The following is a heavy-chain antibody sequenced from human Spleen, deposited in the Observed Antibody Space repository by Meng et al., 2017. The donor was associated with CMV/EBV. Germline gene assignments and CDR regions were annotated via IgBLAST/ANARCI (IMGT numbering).Heavy chain of an antibody. J-gene: IGHJ4*02. Sequence: SGPTLVKPTQTLTLTCTFSGFSLSTSGVGVGWIRQPPGKALEWLALIYWNDDKRYSPSLKSRITITKDTSKNQVVLTMTNMDPVDTATYFCAHRPSPRGYLGVGNFDYWGQGTLVTVSS. CDR3: AHRPSPRGYLGVGNFDY. V-gene: IGHV2-5*01. CDR2: IYWNDDK. CDR1: GFSLSTSGVG. D-gene: IGHD3-3*01.